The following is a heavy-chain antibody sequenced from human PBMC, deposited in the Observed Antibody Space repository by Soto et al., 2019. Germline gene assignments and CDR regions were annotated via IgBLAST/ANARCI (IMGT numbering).Heavy chain of an antibody. Sequence: SETLSLTCTVSGGSISSGYYYWSWIRQPPGKGLEWIGYIYYSGSTYYNPSLKSRVTISVDTSKNQFSLKLSSVTAADTAVYYCARAGSTSFSWFDPWGQGTLVTVSS. V-gene: IGHV4-30-4*01. CDR3: ARAGSTSFSWFDP. CDR1: GGSISSGYYY. J-gene: IGHJ5*02. CDR2: IYYSGST. D-gene: IGHD2-2*01.